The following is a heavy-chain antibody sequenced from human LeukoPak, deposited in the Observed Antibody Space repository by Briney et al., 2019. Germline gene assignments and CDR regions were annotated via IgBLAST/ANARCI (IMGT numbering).Heavy chain of an antibody. CDR2: MNPNSGNT. V-gene: IGHV1-8*01. CDR1: GKPSTSYV. Sequence: GASVKSPAKVLGKPSTSYVITWGDRAPDKGLEWMGWMNPNSGNTGYAQKFQGRVTMTRNTSISTAYMELSSLRSEDTAVYYCARTYRHDYWGQGTLVTVSS. J-gene: IGHJ4*02. CDR3: ARTYRHDY.